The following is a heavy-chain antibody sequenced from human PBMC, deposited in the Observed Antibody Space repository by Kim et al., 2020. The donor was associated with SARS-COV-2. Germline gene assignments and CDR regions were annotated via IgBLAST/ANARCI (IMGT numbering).Heavy chain of an antibody. D-gene: IGHD3-10*01. CDR2: IIPIFGTA. Sequence: SVKVSCKASGGTFSSYAISWVRQAPGQGLEWMGGIIPIFGTANYAQKFQGRVTITADESTSTAYMELSSLRSEDTAVYYCARVGAPYYYGSGSYSFGAFDIWGQGTMVTVSS. J-gene: IGHJ3*02. CDR3: ARVGAPYYYGSGSYSFGAFDI. CDR1: GGTFSSYA. V-gene: IGHV1-69*13.